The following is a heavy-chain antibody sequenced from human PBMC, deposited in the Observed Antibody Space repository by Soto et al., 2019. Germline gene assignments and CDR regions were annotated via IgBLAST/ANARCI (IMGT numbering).Heavy chain of an antibody. CDR2: ISAYNGNT. V-gene: IGHV1-18*01. Sequence: QVQLVQSGAEVKKPGASVKVSCKASGYTFTSYDISWVRQAPGQGLEWMGWISAYNGNTNYAQKPQGRVTMTTDTSTNTAYLELRSLSSDDTAVYYCARDKEPAALHNWFDPWGQGTLVTVSS. CDR3: ARDKEPAALHNWFDP. CDR1: GYTFTSYD. J-gene: IGHJ5*02. D-gene: IGHD2-2*01.